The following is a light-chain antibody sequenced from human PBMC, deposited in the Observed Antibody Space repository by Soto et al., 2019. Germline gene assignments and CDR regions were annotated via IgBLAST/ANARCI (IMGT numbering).Light chain of an antibody. V-gene: IGKV3-20*01. J-gene: IGKJ4*01. Sequence: EIVLTQSPGTLSLSPGERTTLSCRASQSVSSSYLAWYQQKPGQAPRLLIYGASSRATGIPDRFSGSGSGTDFTLTISRLEHEDLAVYYCQQYGSSPFGGGTKVDIK. CDR1: QSVSSSY. CDR2: GAS. CDR3: QQYGSSP.